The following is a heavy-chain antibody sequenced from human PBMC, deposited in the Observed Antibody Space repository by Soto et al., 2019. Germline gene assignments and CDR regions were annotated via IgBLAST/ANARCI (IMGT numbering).Heavy chain of an antibody. CDR2: INHSGST. CDR1: GGSFSGYY. Sequence: SETLSLTCAVYGGSFSGYYWSWIRQPPGKGLEWIGEINHSGSTNYNPSLKSRVTISVDTSKNQFSLKLGSVTAADTAVYYCARVEITPFGVPTNPYQYYYYYMDVWGKGTTVTVSS. J-gene: IGHJ6*03. D-gene: IGHD3-10*01. V-gene: IGHV4-34*01. CDR3: ARVEITPFGVPTNPYQYYYYYMDV.